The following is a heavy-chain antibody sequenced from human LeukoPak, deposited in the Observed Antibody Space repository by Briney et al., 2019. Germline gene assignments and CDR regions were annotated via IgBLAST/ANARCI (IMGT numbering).Heavy chain of an antibody. Sequence: PSETLSLTCTVSGGSISSYYWSWIRQPPGKGLEWIGYIYYSGSTNYNPSLKSRVTISVDTSKNQFSLKLSSATAADTAVYYCARDLWGSSLYYYYYYGMDVWGQGTTVTVSS. CDR3: ARDLWGSSLYYYYYYGMDV. V-gene: IGHV4-59*01. CDR2: IYYSGST. D-gene: IGHD6-6*01. J-gene: IGHJ6*02. CDR1: GGSISSYY.